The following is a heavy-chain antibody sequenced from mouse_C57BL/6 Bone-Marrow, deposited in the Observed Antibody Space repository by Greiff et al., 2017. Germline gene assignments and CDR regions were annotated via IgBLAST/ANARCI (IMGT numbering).Heavy chain of an antibody. CDR3: ARYLFY. CDR1: GYAFSSSW. Sequence: QVQLQQSGPELVKPGASVKISCKASGYAFSSSWMNWVKQRPGKGLEWIGRIYPGDGDTNYNGKLKGKATLTADKSSSTAYMQLSSLTSEDSAVYFCARYLFYWGQGTTLTVSS. V-gene: IGHV1-82*01. J-gene: IGHJ2*01. CDR2: IYPGDGDT.